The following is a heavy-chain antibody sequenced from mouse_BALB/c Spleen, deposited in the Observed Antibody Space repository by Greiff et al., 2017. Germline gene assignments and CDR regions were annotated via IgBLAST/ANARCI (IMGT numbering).Heavy chain of an antibody. CDR1: GYTFTSYW. Sequence: QVHVKQSGAELAKPGASVKMSCKASGYTFTSYWMHWVKQRPGQGLEWIGYINPSTGYTEYNQKFKDKATLTADKSSSTAYMELRSLTSEDSAVYYCAREAITTNYAMDYWGQGTSVTVSS. J-gene: IGHJ4*01. CDR3: AREAITTNYAMDY. CDR2: INPSTGYT. D-gene: IGHD2-4*01. V-gene: IGHV1-7*01.